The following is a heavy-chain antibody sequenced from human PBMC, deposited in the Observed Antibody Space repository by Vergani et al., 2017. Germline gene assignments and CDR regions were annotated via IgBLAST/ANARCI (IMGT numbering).Heavy chain of an antibody. J-gene: IGHJ3*02. CDR3: AGDSDLLGMGAFDI. Sequence: QVQLVQSGAEVKKPGSSVKVSCKASGGTFSSYAISWVRQAPGQRLEWMGWSNAANGNTKYSQKLQGRVTIIRDTSARTAYMALSSLRSEDTAMYYCAGDSDLLGMGAFDIWGQGTMVTVSS. CDR2: SNAANGNT. D-gene: IGHD7-27*01. V-gene: IGHV1-3*01. CDR1: GGTFSSYA.